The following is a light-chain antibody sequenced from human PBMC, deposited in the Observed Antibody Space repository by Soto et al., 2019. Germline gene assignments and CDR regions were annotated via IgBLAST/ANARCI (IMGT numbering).Light chain of an antibody. CDR1: QRISTY. J-gene: IGKJ1*01. CDR2: KAS. CDR3: QHYNSYSEA. Sequence: DIQRTQSPFTLSASVGDRVTITCRASQRISTYLNWYQQKPGKAPKLLIYKASTLKSGVPSRFSGSGSGTEFTLTISSLQPDDFATYYCQHYNSYSEAFGQGTKVDIK. V-gene: IGKV1-5*03.